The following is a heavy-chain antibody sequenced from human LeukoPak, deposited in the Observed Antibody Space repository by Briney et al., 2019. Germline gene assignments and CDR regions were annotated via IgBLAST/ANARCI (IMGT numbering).Heavy chain of an antibody. Sequence: GGSLRLSCAASGFTFSSYEMNWVRQAPGKGLEWVSYISSSGSTIYYADSVKGRFTISRDNSKNTLYLQMNSLRAEDTAVYYCAKGLYDSSGYYYFSRISSDYYYYMDVWGKGTTVTVSS. CDR1: GFTFSSYE. V-gene: IGHV3-48*03. D-gene: IGHD3-22*01. CDR3: AKGLYDSSGYYYFSRISSDYYYYMDV. CDR2: ISSSGSTI. J-gene: IGHJ6*03.